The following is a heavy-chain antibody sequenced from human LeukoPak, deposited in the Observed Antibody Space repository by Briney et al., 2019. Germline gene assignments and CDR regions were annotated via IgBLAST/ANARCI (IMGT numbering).Heavy chain of an antibody. CDR3: ARLGYGDYGVLDY. CDR1: GGSFSGYY. D-gene: IGHD4-17*01. V-gene: IGHV4-34*01. Sequence: PSETLSLTCAVYGGSFSGYYWSWIRQPPEKGLDWIGEITRTGRINYNPALKGRVTISVDTSKNQFSLKLSSVTAADTAVYYCARLGYGDYGVLDYWGQGTLVTVSS. CDR2: ITRTGRI. J-gene: IGHJ4*02.